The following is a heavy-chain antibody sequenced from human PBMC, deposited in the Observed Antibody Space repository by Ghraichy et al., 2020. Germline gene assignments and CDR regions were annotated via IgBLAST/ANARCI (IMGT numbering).Heavy chain of an antibody. Sequence: GGSLRLSCAASGFTFSSYAMSWVRQAPGKGLEWVSAISGSGGSTYYADSVKGRFTISRDNSKNTLYLQMNSLRAEDTAVYYCAKVYDILTGYYPDYYFDYWGQGTLVTVSS. CDR3: AKVYDILTGYYPDYYFDY. J-gene: IGHJ4*02. CDR1: GFTFSSYA. D-gene: IGHD3-9*01. CDR2: ISGSGGST. V-gene: IGHV3-23*01.